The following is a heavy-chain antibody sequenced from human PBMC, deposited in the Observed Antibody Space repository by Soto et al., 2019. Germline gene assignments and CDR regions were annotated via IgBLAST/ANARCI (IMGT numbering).Heavy chain of an antibody. D-gene: IGHD4-17*01. CDR1: GFTFSTYA. J-gene: IGHJ5*02. V-gene: IGHV3-23*01. CDR3: AKALTTVPTGTWFDP. CDR2: ISSSGGSI. Sequence: EVQLLESGGGLVQPGGSLRLSCAASGFTFSTYAMSWVRQVPGKGLEWVSGISSSGGSIYYADSVKGRFTISRDNSKNTLYLQANSLRAEDTAVYYCAKALTTVPTGTWFDPWGQGTLVIVSS.